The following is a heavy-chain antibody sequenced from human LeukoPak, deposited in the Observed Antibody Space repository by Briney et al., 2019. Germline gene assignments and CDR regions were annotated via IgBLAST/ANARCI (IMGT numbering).Heavy chain of an antibody. Sequence: SETLSLTCTVSGGSISSYYWSWIRQPPGKGLEWIGYIYYSGSTNYNPSLKSRVTISVDTSKNQFSLKLSSVTAADTAVYYCARDNIGLYYLDYWGQGTLVTVSS. CDR3: ARDNIGLYYLDY. V-gene: IGHV4-59*01. D-gene: IGHD3/OR15-3a*01. CDR1: GGSISSYY. J-gene: IGHJ4*02. CDR2: IYYSGST.